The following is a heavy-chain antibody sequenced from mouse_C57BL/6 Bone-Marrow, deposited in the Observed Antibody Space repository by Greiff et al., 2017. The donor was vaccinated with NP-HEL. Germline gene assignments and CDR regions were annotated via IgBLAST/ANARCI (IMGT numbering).Heavy chain of an antibody. CDR2: ISYDGSN. Sequence: EVQVVESGPGLVKPSQSLSLTCSVTGYSITSGYYWNWIRQFPGNKLEWMGYISYDGSNNYNPSLKNRISITRDTSKNQFFLKLNSVTTEDTATYYCARHCEDDYDGGYGDVWGTGTTGT. D-gene: IGHD2-4*01. CDR3: ARHCEDDYDGGYGDV. J-gene: IGHJ1*03. CDR1: GYSITSGYY. V-gene: IGHV3-6*01.